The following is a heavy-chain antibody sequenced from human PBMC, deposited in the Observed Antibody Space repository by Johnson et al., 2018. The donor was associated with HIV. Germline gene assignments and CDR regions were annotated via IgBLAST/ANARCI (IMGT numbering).Heavy chain of an antibody. J-gene: IGHJ3*02. CDR1: GFTFSNAW. CDR2: ISRSGNTI. V-gene: IGHV3-48*04. D-gene: IGHD3-22*01. Sequence: VQLVESGGGLVQPGGSLRLSCAASGFTFSNAWMTWVRQAPGKGLEWVSYISRSGNTIYYADSVKGRFTISRDDSKNTLYLQMNSLNVEDTALYYCAKGSGYYAAFDIWGQGTMVTVSS. CDR3: AKGSGYYAAFDI.